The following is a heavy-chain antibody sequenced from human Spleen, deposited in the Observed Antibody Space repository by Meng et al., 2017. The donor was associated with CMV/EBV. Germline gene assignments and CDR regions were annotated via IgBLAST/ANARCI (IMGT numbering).Heavy chain of an antibody. CDR3: ARSWDGMDV. D-gene: IGHD6-13*01. CDR1: GFTFISYS. CDR2: ISTTSTYI. J-gene: IGHJ6*02. V-gene: IGHV3-21*01. Sequence: GVLKISCAASGFTFISYSMNWVRQAPGKGLEWVASISTTSTYIYYADSVKGRFTISRDNAKNSVYLQMNSLSAEDTGVYYCARSWDGMDVWGQGTTVTVSS.